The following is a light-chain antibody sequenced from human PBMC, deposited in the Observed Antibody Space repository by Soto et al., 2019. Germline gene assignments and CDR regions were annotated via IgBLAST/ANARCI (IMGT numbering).Light chain of an antibody. Sequence: QPVLTQSSSASASLGSSVKLTCTLSSGHSSYIIAWHQQQPGKAPRYLMKLEGSGSYNKGSGVPDRFSGYSSGADRYLTISNLQFEDEADYYCETWDSNPRVFGGGTKLTVL. CDR1: SGHSSYI. CDR3: ETWDSNPRV. V-gene: IGLV4-60*02. CDR2: LEGSGSY. J-gene: IGLJ3*02.